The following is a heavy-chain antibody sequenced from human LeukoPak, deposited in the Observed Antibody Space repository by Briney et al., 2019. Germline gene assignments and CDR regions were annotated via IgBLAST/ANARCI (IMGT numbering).Heavy chain of an antibody. V-gene: IGHV3-30*18. J-gene: IGHJ4*02. Sequence: PGGSLRLSCAASGFTFSRYGMHWVRQAPGKGLEWVAVISYDGNSKYYADSVKGRFTISRDNSKNTLYLQMNSLRAEDTAVYYCAKDGSRGSSYYDFWSGYYPANPTADYWGQGTLVTVSS. CDR3: AKDGSRGSSYYDFWSGYYPANPTADY. CDR2: ISYDGNSK. CDR1: GFTFSRYG. D-gene: IGHD3-3*01.